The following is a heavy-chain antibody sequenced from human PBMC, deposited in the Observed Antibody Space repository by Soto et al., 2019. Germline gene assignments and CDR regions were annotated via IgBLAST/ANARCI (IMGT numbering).Heavy chain of an antibody. CDR1: GFSFTTYV. V-gene: IGHV3-30*18. D-gene: IGHD1-26*01. CDR3: AKGLLAIVGTTLPRDAFNI. Sequence: QVQLVESGGGVVQPRRSLGLSCAASGFSFTTYVMHWVRQAPGKGLEWVAVISHDGSYKYYGDAVKGRFTISRDTSKNAVYLEMNSLRPEDTAVYYCAKGLLAIVGTTLPRDAFNIWGQGTMVTVSS. J-gene: IGHJ3*02. CDR2: ISHDGSYK.